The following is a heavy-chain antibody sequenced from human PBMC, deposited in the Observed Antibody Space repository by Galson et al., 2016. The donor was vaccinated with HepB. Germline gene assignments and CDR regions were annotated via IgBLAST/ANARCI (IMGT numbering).Heavy chain of an antibody. D-gene: IGHD3-10*01. CDR3: ARIGYYGSGRPFGH. Sequence: PALVKPTQTLTLTCTFSGFSLSTGGLGVGWIRQPPGKALEWLALIYWDDDKRYSPSLKNRITITKDTSRNQVVLTMTNMDPVDTATYYCARIGYYGSGRPFGHWGQATQVTVSS. CDR2: IYWDDDK. V-gene: IGHV2-5*02. CDR1: GFSLSTGGLG. J-gene: IGHJ4*02.